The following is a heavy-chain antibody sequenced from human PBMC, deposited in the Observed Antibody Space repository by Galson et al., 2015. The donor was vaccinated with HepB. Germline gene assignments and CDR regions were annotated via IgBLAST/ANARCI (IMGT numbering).Heavy chain of an antibody. Sequence: TLSLTCTVSGGSISSGSYYWSWIRQPAGKGLEWIGRIFTSGTTDYNPSLNSRVTMSVDTSKNHFSLELSSVTGADTAVYYCARGLLQTGSPSYYYFYYIDVWGKGTTVTVSS. CDR2: IFTSGTT. V-gene: IGHV4-61*02. J-gene: IGHJ6*03. D-gene: IGHD3-9*01. CDR3: ARGLLQTGSPSYYYFYYIDV. CDR1: GGSISSGSYY.